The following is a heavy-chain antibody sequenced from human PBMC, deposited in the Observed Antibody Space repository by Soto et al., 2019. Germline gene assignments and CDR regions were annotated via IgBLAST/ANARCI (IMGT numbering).Heavy chain of an antibody. CDR1: GGPISSGGYY. CDR3: ARDGGSGLGWFDP. V-gene: IGHV4-31*03. CDR2: IYYSGST. J-gene: IGHJ5*02. Sequence: SETLSLTCTVSGGPISSGGYYWSWIRQHPGKGLEWIGYIYYSGSTYYNPSLKSRVTISVDTSKNQFSLKLSSVTAADTAVYYCARDGGSGLGWFDPWGQGTLVTVSS. D-gene: IGHD6-19*01.